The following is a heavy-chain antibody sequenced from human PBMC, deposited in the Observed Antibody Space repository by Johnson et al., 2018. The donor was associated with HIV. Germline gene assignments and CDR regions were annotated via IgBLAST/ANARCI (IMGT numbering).Heavy chain of an antibody. Sequence: EVQLVESGGGLVQPGGSLRLSCAASRFTFSSYAISWVRQAPGKGLEWVSAISGSGDSTYYADSVKGRFTISRDNSKNTLYLQMNSLRAEDTAVYYCASYCSGGSCYRRSPSDAFDIWGQGTMVTVSS. D-gene: IGHD2-15*01. V-gene: IGHV3-23*04. CDR3: ASYCSGGSCYRRSPSDAFDI. CDR1: RFTFSSYA. CDR2: ISGSGDST. J-gene: IGHJ3*02.